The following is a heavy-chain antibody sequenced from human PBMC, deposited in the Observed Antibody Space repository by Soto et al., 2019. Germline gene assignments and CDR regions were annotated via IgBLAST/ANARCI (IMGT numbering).Heavy chain of an antibody. CDR1: GGTFSSYA. Sequence: QVQLVQSGAEVKKPGSSVKVSCKASGGTFSSYAISWVRQAPGQGLEWMGGIIPIFGTANYAQKFQGRGTITADESTSTAYMELSSLRSEDTAVYYCATIFTVTTYYYYYGMDVWGQGTTVTVSS. V-gene: IGHV1-69*01. CDR2: IIPIFGTA. J-gene: IGHJ6*02. D-gene: IGHD4-17*01. CDR3: ATIFTVTTYYYYYGMDV.